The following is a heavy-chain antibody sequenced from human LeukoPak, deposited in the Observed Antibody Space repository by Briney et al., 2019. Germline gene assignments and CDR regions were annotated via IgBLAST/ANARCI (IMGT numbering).Heavy chain of an antibody. V-gene: IGHV4-39*07. D-gene: IGHD1-26*01. J-gene: IGHJ4*02. CDR3: ARDGDVGATLYFDY. Sequence: SETLSLTCTVSGGSISSSSYYWGWIRQPPGKGLEWIGSIYYSGSTYYNPSLKSRVTISVDTSKNQFSLKLSSVTAADTAVYYCARDGDVGATLYFDYWGQGTLVTVSS. CDR2: IYYSGST. CDR1: GGSISSSSYY.